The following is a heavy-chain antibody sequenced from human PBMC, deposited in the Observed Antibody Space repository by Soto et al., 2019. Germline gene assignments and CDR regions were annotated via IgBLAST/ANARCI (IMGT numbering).Heavy chain of an antibody. CDR2: IIPIFGTA. J-gene: IGHJ3*02. D-gene: IGHD4-17*01. V-gene: IGHV1-69*13. CDR1: GGTFSSYA. Sequence: SVKVSCKASGGTFSSYAISWVRHAPGQGLEWMEGIIPIFGTANYAQKFQGRVTITADESTSTAYMELSSLRSEDTAVYYCARVAGDYSSAFDIWGQGTMVTVSS. CDR3: ARVAGDYSSAFDI.